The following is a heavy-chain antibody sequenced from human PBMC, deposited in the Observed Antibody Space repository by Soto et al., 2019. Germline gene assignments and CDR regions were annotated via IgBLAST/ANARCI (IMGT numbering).Heavy chain of an antibody. Sequence: ASVKVSCKASGFTFTSSAVQWVRQARGQRLEWIGWIVVGSGNTNYAQKFQERVTITRDMSTSTAYMELSSLRSEDTAVYYCAAGASGYSGYDPVDYFGYWGQGTLGTVSS. V-gene: IGHV1-58*01. CDR2: IVVGSGNT. D-gene: IGHD5-12*01. CDR3: AAGASGYSGYDPVDYFGY. CDR1: GFTFTSSA. J-gene: IGHJ4*02.